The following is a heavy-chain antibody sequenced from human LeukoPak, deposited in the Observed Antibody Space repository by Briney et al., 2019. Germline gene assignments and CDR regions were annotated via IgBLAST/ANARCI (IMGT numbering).Heavy chain of an antibody. J-gene: IGHJ6*02. CDR2: ISGSGGST. D-gene: IGHD6-13*01. CDR1: GFTFSSYA. V-gene: IGHV3-23*01. Sequence: GGSLRLSCAASGFTFSSYAMSWIRQAPGKGLEWVSAISGSGGSTYYADSVKGRFTISRDNSKNTLYLQMNSLRAEDTAVYYCAKDSPYSSRDYYGMDVWGQGTTVTVSS. CDR3: AKDSPYSSRDYYGMDV.